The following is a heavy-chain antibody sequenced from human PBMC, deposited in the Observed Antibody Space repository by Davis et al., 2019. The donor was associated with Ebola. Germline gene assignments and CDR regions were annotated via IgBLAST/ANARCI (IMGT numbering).Heavy chain of an antibody. Sequence: MPSETLSLTCAVYGDSVSDYFWSWIRQPPGKGLEWIGETGHSGYTNYSPSLMSRVSMLVDSSKNQFSLKLHSVTAADTAVYYCARTTQTNIEASGRGFNSFDSWGQGALVSVSS. V-gene: IGHV4-34*01. CDR3: ARTTQTNIEASGRGFNSFDS. D-gene: IGHD4-17*01. CDR1: GDSVSDYF. J-gene: IGHJ5*01. CDR2: TGHSGYT.